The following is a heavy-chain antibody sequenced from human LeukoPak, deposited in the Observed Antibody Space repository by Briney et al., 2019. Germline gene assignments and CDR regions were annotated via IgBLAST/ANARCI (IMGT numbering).Heavy chain of an antibody. Sequence: PGGSLRLSCAASGFTFSSYSMNWVRQAPGKGLEWVSSISSSSSYIYYADSVKGRFTISRDNAKNSLYLQMNSLRAEDTAVYYCARSPENIVATTSFDYWGQGTLVTVSS. D-gene: IGHD5-12*01. CDR3: ARSPENIVATTSFDY. CDR1: GFTFSSYS. CDR2: ISSSSSYI. J-gene: IGHJ4*02. V-gene: IGHV3-21*01.